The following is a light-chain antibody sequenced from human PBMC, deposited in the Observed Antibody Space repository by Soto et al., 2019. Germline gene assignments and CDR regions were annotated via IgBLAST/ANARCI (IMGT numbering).Light chain of an antibody. CDR1: RNIGTS. CDR2: KTS. Sequence: DILMTQSPSTLSAFVGDRVTITCRASRNIGTSLAWYQLKPGKAPNLLIYKTSSLQTGVPSRSSGSGSETEFTITISSLQPDDFATYYCQQYHNSHSFGQGTKLEIK. CDR3: QQYHNSHS. V-gene: IGKV1-5*03. J-gene: IGKJ2*01.